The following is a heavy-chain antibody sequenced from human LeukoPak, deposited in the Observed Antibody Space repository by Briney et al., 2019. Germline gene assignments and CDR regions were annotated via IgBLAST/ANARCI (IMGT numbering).Heavy chain of an antibody. J-gene: IGHJ6*03. CDR2: IYHSGST. CDR1: GYSISSGYY. V-gene: IGHV4-38-2*02. CDR3: ARVEDPDYDFWSGYVDV. Sequence: SETLSLTCTVSGYSISSGYYWGWIRQPPGKGLEWIGSIYHSGSTYYNPSLKSRVTISVDTSKNQFSLKLSSVTAADTAVYYCARVEDPDYDFWSGYVDVWGKGTTVTVSS. D-gene: IGHD3-3*01.